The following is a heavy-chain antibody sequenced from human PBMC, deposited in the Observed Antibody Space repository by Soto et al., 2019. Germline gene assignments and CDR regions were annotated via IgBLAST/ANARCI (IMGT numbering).Heavy chain of an antibody. Sequence: GASVKVSCKVSGYTLTELSMHWARQAPGKGLEWMGGFDPEDGETIYAQKFQGRVTMTEDTSTDTAYMELSSLRSEDTAVYYCATSIPDFWSGYYTGENYFDYWGQGTLVTVSS. V-gene: IGHV1-24*01. CDR1: GYTLTELS. CDR3: ATSIPDFWSGYYTGENYFDY. J-gene: IGHJ4*02. CDR2: FDPEDGET. D-gene: IGHD3-3*01.